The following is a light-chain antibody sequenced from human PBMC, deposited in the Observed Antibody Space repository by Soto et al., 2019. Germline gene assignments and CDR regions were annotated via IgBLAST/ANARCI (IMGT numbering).Light chain of an antibody. CDR2: AAS. CDR1: QGISSY. Sequence: IQLTQSPSSLSASVGDRVTITCRASQGISSYLAWYQQKPGKAPKLLIYAASTLQSGVPSRFSGSGSGTDFTLTISSMQPEDFAAYTCQQLDSYPTAITFGRGTRLEIK. J-gene: IGKJ5*01. CDR3: QQLDSYPTAIT. V-gene: IGKV1-9*01.